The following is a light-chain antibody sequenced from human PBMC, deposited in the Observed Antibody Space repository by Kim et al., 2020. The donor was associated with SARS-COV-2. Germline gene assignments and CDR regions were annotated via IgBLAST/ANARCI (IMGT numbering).Light chain of an antibody. Sequence: PGKTARITCGGSSIGSKSVHRYQQKAGQAPVLVIYYDSDRPSGIPERFSGSNSGNTATLTISRVEAGDEADYYCQVWHSSSDHRVVFGGGTQLTVL. CDR2: YDS. J-gene: IGLJ2*01. CDR3: QVWHSSSDHRVV. CDR1: SIGSKS. V-gene: IGLV3-21*04.